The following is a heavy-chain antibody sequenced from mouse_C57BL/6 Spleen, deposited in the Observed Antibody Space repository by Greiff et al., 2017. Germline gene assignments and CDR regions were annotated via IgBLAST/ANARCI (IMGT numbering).Heavy chain of an antibody. CDR1: GFSLTSYG. Sequence: VKLMESGPGLVQPSQSLSITCTVSGFSLTSYGVHWVRQSPGKGLEWLGVIWSGGSTDYNAAFISRLSISKDNSKSQVFFKMNSLQADDTAIYYCARNWYYGSSDYFDYWGQGTTLTVSS. CDR2: IWSGGST. CDR3: ARNWYYGSSDYFDY. D-gene: IGHD1-1*01. V-gene: IGHV2-2*01. J-gene: IGHJ2*01.